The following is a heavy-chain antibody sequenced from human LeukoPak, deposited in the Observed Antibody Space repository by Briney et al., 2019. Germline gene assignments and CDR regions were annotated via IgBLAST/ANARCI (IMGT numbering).Heavy chain of an antibody. CDR2: ISWNSGSI. Sequence: GGSLRLSCAASGFTFDDYAMHWVRQAPGKGLEWVSGISWNSGSIGYADSVKGRFTISRDNAKNSLYLQMNSLRAEDTAVYYCARVEGVPAAIYYYYYYYMDVWGKGTTVTVSS. D-gene: IGHD2-2*02. V-gene: IGHV3-9*01. CDR3: ARVEGVPAAIYYYYYYYMDV. CDR1: GFTFDDYA. J-gene: IGHJ6*03.